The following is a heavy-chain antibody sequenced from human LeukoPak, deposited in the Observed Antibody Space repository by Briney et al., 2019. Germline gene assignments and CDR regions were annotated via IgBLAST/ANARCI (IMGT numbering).Heavy chain of an antibody. D-gene: IGHD4-11*01. Sequence: VASVKVSCKASGYTFTDYYMHWVRQAPGQGLGWMGRINPNSGAADYAQECQGRVTMTRDTSINTVYMELSRLRSDDTAVYYCARASYSNYATHFDYWGQGTLVTVSS. CDR2: INPNSGAA. J-gene: IGHJ4*02. V-gene: IGHV1-2*06. CDR1: GYTFTDYY. CDR3: ARASYSNYATHFDY.